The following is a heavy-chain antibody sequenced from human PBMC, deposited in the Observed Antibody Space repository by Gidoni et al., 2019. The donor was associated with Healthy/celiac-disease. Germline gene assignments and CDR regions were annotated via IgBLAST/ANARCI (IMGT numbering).Heavy chain of an antibody. D-gene: IGHD6-13*01. CDR3: ARVIAAAGNYFDY. CDR1: GSPFTSYT. J-gene: IGHJ4*02. CDR2: INAGNGNT. V-gene: IGHV1-3*01. Sequence: QVQRVQSGAEVQKPGASVTVACKAAGSPFTSYTMHCVRQAPGQRLEWMGWINAGNGNTKYSHKFQGRVTITRDTSASTAYMELSSLRSEDTAVYYCARVIAAAGNYFDYWGQGTLVTVSS.